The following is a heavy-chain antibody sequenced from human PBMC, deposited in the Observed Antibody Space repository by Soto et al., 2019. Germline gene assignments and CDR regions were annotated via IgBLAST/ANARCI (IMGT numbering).Heavy chain of an antibody. V-gene: IGHV4-39*01. Sequence: QLQLQESGPGLVKPSDTLSLTCTVSGGSISSSYYYWGWIRQPPGKGLEWIGNIYYSGSPYYNPSLKSRVTISLDTSKNQFSLTLSSVTAADTAVYYCARLVVARPIGYWYLALWGRGTLVTVSS. CDR3: ARLVVARPIGYWYLAL. CDR2: IYYSGSP. J-gene: IGHJ2*01. D-gene: IGHD6-6*01. CDR1: GGSISSSYYY.